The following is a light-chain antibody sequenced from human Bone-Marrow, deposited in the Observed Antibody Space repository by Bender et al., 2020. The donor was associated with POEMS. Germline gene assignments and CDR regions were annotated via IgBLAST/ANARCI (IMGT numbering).Light chain of an antibody. V-gene: IGLV1-44*01. CDR1: SSNFGNNA. J-gene: IGLJ3*02. CDR2: SNN. CDR3: TSWDDSLNGWV. Sequence: QSVLTQPPSASGTPGQSVTISCSGTSSNFGNNAANWYQHVPGTAPKLLIYSNNQRPSGVPDRFSASTSGTSASLAISGLHSDGEGDYYCTSWDDSLNGWVFGGGTKLTVL.